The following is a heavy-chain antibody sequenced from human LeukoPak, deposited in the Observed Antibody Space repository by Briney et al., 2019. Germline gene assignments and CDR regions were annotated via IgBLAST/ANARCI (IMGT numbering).Heavy chain of an antibody. CDR2: ISGSGGTT. V-gene: IGHV3-23*01. CDR3: AKRDF. J-gene: IGHJ4*02. CDR1: GFTFSSFA. Sequence: PGGSLRLSCAASGFTFSSFAMNWVRQAPGKGLEWVSSISGSGGTTYYAGSVKGRFTTSRDNSKNTLFLQMNSLRADDTAIYYCAKRDFWGQGTLVTVSS.